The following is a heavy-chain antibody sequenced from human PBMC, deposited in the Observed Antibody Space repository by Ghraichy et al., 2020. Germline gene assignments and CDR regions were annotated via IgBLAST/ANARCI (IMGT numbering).Heavy chain of an antibody. CDR1: GFTFSSYV. J-gene: IGHJ5*02. Sequence: GESLNISCSASGFTFSSYVMTWVRQAPGKGLEWVSSITGSGGTTFYADSVKGRFTISRDNSRNTLFLQMYSLRAEDTAVYYCAKGKAATLLDWFDPWGQGTLVTVSS. V-gene: IGHV3-23*01. CDR3: AKGKAATLLDWFDP. CDR2: ITGSGGTT. D-gene: IGHD6-13*01.